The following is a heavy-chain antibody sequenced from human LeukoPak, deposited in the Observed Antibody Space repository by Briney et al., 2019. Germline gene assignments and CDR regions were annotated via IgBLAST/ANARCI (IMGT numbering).Heavy chain of an antibody. J-gene: IGHJ5*02. Sequence: ASVKVSCKASGYTFTGYYMHWVRQAPGQGLEWMGWINPNSGGTNYAQKFQGRVTMTRDTSISTAYVELSRLRSDDTAVYYCARVRIAARRGPYNWFDPWGQGTLVTVSS. CDR2: INPNSGGT. V-gene: IGHV1-2*02. CDR3: ARVRIAARRGPYNWFDP. D-gene: IGHD6-6*01. CDR1: GYTFTGYY.